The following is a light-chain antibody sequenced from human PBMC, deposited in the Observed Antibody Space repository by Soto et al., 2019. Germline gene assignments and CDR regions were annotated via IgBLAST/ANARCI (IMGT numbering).Light chain of an antibody. J-gene: IGLJ3*02. Sequence: QSALTQPASVSGSPGQSITISCTGTSSDVGAYNLVSWHQQHPGRAPKLFIFDVSDRPSGVSDRFSGSKSGNTASLTISGLQAEDEASYYCSSYTNTSTLVFGGGTKLTVL. V-gene: IGLV2-14*02. CDR1: SSDVGAYNL. CDR2: DVS. CDR3: SSYTNTSTLV.